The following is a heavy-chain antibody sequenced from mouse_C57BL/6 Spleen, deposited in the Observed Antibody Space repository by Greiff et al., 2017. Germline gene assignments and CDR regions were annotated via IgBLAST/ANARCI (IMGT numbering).Heavy chain of an antibody. CDR1: GFTFSDYG. D-gene: IGHD1-1*01. CDR3: ARDTTDYFDY. CDR2: ISSGSSTI. J-gene: IGHJ2*01. Sequence: DVKLVESGGGLVKPGGSLKLSCAASGFTFSDYGMHWVRQAPEKGLEWVAYISSGSSTIYYADTVKGRFTISRDNAKNTLFLQMTSLRSEDTAMYYCARDTTDYFDYWGQGTTLTVSS. V-gene: IGHV5-17*01.